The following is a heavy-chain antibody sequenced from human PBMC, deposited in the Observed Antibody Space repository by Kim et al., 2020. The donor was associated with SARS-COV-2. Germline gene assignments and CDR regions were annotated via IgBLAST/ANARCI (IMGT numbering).Heavy chain of an antibody. D-gene: IGHD1-7*01. J-gene: IGHJ6*02. Sequence: ASVKVSCKASGYTFTSYYMHWVRQAPGQGLEWMGIINPSGGYTSYAQKFQGRVTMTRDTSTSTVYMELSSLRSEDTAVYYCAKNYQLPGYYYGMDVWGQGTTVTVSS. CDR3: AKNYQLPGYYYGMDV. V-gene: IGHV1-46*01. CDR2: INPSGGYT. CDR1: GYTFTSYY.